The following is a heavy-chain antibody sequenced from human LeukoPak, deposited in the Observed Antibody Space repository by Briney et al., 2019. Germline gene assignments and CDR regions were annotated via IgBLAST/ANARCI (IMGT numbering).Heavy chain of an antibody. D-gene: IGHD6-19*01. Sequence: SETLSLTCAVYGGSFSGYYWSWIRQPPGKGREWSGEINHSGSTNYHPSLKSRVTISVDTSKNQFSLKLSSVTAADTAVYYCASRPRIAVAGGTGYFQHWGEGTLVTVSS. V-gene: IGHV4-34*01. CDR1: GGSFSGYY. J-gene: IGHJ1*01. CDR2: INHSGST. CDR3: ASRPRIAVAGGTGYFQH.